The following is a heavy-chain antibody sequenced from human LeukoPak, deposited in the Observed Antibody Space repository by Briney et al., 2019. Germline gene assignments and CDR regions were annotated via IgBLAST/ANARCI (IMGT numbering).Heavy chain of an antibody. CDR1: GFTFSSYG. D-gene: IGHD2-2*01. J-gene: IGHJ4*02. CDR3: ASSTQISKYADY. V-gene: IGHV3-33*01. Sequence: PGRSLRHSCAASGFTFSSYGMHWVRQAPGKGLEWVAVIWYDGSNKYYADSVKGRFTISRDNSKNTLYLQMNSLRAEDTAVYYCASSTQISKYADYWGQGALVTVSS. CDR2: IWYDGSNK.